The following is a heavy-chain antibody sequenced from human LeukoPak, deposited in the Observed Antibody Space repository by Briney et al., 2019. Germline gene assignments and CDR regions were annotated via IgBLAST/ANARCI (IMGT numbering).Heavy chain of an antibody. Sequence: PGGSLRLSCAACVYTFKRYAISWVRQAPGKGLEWGSGISGSGGSTYYADSVKGRFTISRDNSKNTLNLQMNSLRADDRPVFYCSKPWNTASSTPYCGQGTLVTVSS. D-gene: IGHD1-26*01. V-gene: IGHV3-23*01. CDR3: SKPWNTASSTPY. CDR2: ISGSGGST. J-gene: IGHJ4*02. CDR1: VYTFKRYA.